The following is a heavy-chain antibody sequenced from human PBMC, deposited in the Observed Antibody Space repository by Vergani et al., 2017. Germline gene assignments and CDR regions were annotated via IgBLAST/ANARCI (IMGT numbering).Heavy chain of an antibody. D-gene: IGHD3-9*01. CDR1: GFTFSSYS. V-gene: IGHV3-21*01. J-gene: IGHJ4*02. CDR2: ISSSSSYI. Sequence: EVQLVESGGGLVKPGGSLRLSCAASGFTFSSYSMNWVRQAPGKGLEWVSSISSSSSYIYYADSVKGRFTISRDNAKNSLYLQMNSLRAEDTAVYYCASPGYYILTGYRYWGQGTLLTVSS. CDR3: ASPGYYILTGYRY.